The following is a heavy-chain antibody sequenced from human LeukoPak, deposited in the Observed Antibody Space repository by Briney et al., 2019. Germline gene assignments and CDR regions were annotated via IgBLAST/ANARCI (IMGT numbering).Heavy chain of an antibody. V-gene: IGHV3-74*01. Sequence: GGSLRLSCAASGFSLSGYWMYWVRQAPGKGLMYISRNNGDGSTTNYADVVKGRFTMSRDNVKNTLYLQMDSLRVEDTAVYYCARDPRNVGLAPWGQGTLVTVSS. J-gene: IGHJ5*02. CDR1: GFSLSGYW. CDR2: NNGDGSTT. D-gene: IGHD2-15*01. CDR3: ARDPRNVGLAP.